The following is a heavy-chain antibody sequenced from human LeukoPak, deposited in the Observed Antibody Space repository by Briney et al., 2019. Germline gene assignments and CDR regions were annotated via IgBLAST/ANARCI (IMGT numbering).Heavy chain of an antibody. CDR1: GFTVSSTY. J-gene: IGHJ4*02. Sequence: PGRSLRLSCAASGFTVSSTYMTWVRQAPGKGLEWVSVIYSGGSTYYADSVKGRFTVSRDNSKNTLYLQMNSLRAEDTAMYYCARESGYAVGDYWGQGTLVTVAS. CDR2: IYSGGST. D-gene: IGHD5-12*01. CDR3: ARESGYAVGDY. V-gene: IGHV3-53*01.